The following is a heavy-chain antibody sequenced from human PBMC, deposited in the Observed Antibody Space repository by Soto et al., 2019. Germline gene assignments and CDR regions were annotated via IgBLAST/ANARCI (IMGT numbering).Heavy chain of an antibody. V-gene: IGHV3-66*01. D-gene: IGHD2-15*01. J-gene: IGHJ6*04. CDR1: GFTVSSKY. Sequence: GGSLRLSCAASGFTVSSKYMSWVRQAPGKGLEWVSLIQSGGPTYYADSVKGRFTISRDTSENTLHLQMDSLRAEDTAVYYCARDDVLCDGGRCYGVPLDVWGKGPTVNVSP. CDR3: ARDDVLCDGGRCYGVPLDV. CDR2: IQSGGPT.